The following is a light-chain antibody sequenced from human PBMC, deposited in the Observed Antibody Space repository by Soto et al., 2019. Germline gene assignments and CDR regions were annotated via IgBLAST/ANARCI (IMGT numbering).Light chain of an antibody. Sequence: DIQMTQSPSSLSASVGDRVTITCRASQEISNHLAWFQQKPGKPPKSLIYDASSLQSGVPSKFSGSGSGTDFTLTISRLQPEDCATYYCQQYHNYPVTFGGGTKVEIK. CDR1: QEISNH. J-gene: IGKJ4*01. CDR2: DAS. CDR3: QQYHNYPVT. V-gene: IGKV1-16*02.